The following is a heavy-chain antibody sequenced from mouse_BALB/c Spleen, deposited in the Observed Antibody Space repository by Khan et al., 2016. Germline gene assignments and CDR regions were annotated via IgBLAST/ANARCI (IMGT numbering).Heavy chain of an antibody. CDR2: ISLKSNNYAT. CDR1: GFTFSNYW. CDR3: TSLGNYPAWFAY. J-gene: IGHJ3*01. V-gene: IGHV6-6*02. Sequence: EVKLEVSGGGLVQPGGSMKLSCVASGFTFSNYWMNWVRQSPEKGLEWVAEISLKSNNYATHYAESVKGRFTIPRDDSKSSVYLQMNNLRAEDTGIYYCTSLGNYPAWFAYWGQGTLVTVSA. D-gene: IGHD2-1*01.